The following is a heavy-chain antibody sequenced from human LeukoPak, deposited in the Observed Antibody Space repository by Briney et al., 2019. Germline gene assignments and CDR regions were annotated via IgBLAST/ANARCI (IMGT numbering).Heavy chain of an antibody. CDR3: ASVGRGYSYGEIGY. D-gene: IGHD5-18*01. Sequence: SETLSLTCTVSGGSISSSSYYWGWIRQPPGKGLEWIGSIYYSGSTYYNPSLKSRVTISVDTSKNQFSLKLSSVTAADTAVYYCASVGRGYSYGEIGYWGQGTLVTVSS. CDR2: IYYSGST. J-gene: IGHJ4*02. CDR1: GGSISSSSYY. V-gene: IGHV4-39*01.